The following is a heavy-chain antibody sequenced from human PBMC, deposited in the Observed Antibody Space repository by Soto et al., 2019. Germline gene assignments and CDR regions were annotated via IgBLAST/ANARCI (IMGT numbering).Heavy chain of an antibody. CDR3: AREVFCSSSSCQVRYGMDV. CDR1: GFTVSSHY. Sequence: GGSLRLSCAASGFTVSSHYMSWVRQAPGRGLEWVSVINSGGSTYYADSVKGRFTISRDHSRNTLYLQMNSLRVGDTAVYYCAREVFCSSSSCQVRYGMDVWGQGTTVTVSS. D-gene: IGHD2-2*01. CDR2: INSGGST. V-gene: IGHV3-53*01. J-gene: IGHJ6*02.